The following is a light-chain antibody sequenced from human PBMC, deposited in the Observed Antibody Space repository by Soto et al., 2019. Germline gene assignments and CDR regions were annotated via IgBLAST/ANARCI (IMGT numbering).Light chain of an antibody. V-gene: IGKV3-20*01. Sequence: EILLTQSPGTLSLSPGERATLACRVSQRVSSNYVAWYQQKPGQAPRLLIHGASTRDSGIPDRFSGSGSGADFTLTISRLEPEDFAVYYCQLYGSSPRFTFGPGTRVDIK. CDR1: QRVSSNY. CDR3: QLYGSSPRFT. J-gene: IGKJ3*01. CDR2: GAS.